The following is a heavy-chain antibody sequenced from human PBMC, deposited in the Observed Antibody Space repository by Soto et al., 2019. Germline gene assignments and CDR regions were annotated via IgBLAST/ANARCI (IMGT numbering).Heavy chain of an antibody. D-gene: IGHD2-15*01. CDR1: GFTFSSYW. V-gene: IGHV3-7*02. CDR3: VRTSLVVAAATREDY. Sequence: PGGSLRLSCAASGFTFSSYWMSWVRQAPGKGLEWVANIKQDGSEKYYVDSVKGRFTISRDNAKNSLYLQMNSLRAEDTAVYYCVRTSLVVAAATREDYWGQGTLVTVSS. CDR2: IKQDGSEK. J-gene: IGHJ4*02.